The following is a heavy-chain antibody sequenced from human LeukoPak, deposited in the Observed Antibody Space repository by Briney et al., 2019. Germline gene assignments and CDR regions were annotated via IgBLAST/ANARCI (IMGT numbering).Heavy chain of an antibody. D-gene: IGHD3-10*01. V-gene: IGHV4-34*01. J-gene: IGHJ4*02. CDR3: ARQLLWFGEMFGY. CDR2: INHSGST. CDR1: GGSFSGYY. Sequence: SETLSLTCAVYGGSFSGYYWSWIRQPPGKGLEWIGEINHSGSTNYNSSLKSRVTISVDTSKNQFSLKLSSVTAADTAVYYCARQLLWFGEMFGYWGQGTLVTVSS.